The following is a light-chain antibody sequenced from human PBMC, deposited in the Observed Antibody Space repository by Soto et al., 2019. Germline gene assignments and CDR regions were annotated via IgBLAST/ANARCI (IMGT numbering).Light chain of an antibody. Sequence: DIQMTQSPTSLSASVGDRVTITCRASQDIRNFVAWYKQKPGKAPKLLIYAASTLQSGVPSRFSGSGSGTDFTLTINSLQPEDVATYSCQKYSSVPVFGPGTKVEIK. CDR1: QDIRNF. J-gene: IGKJ3*01. CDR2: AAS. CDR3: QKYSSVPV. V-gene: IGKV1-27*01.